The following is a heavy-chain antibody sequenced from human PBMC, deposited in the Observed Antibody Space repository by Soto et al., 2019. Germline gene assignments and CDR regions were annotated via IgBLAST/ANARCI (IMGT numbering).Heavy chain of an antibody. J-gene: IGHJ3*02. CDR1: GGSISSNNW. CDR3: ARVMFISLRSTDAFDI. Sequence: PSETLSLTCAVSGGSISSNNWWGWVRQPPGKGLEWIGYVYYSGSTNYNSSLKSRVTISLDTSKSQFSLRLSSVTAADTAVYYCARVMFISLRSTDAFDIWGQGTMVTVSS. V-gene: IGHV4-4*02. D-gene: IGHD3-22*01. CDR2: VYYSGST.